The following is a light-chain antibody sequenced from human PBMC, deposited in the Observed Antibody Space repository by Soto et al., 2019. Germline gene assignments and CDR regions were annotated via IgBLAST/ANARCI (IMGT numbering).Light chain of an antibody. CDR1: SEHSTYA. V-gene: IGLV4-69*01. CDR2: IYSDGSH. J-gene: IGLJ2*01. CDR3: QTWGAGSVV. Sequence: QPVLTQSPSASASRGASVKVTCTLNSEHSTYAIAWHRQQPEKGPRYLMRIYSDGSHVRGDGIPDRFLGSSSGAERHLTISSLQSDDEAEYYCQTWGAGSVVFGGGTKLTVL.